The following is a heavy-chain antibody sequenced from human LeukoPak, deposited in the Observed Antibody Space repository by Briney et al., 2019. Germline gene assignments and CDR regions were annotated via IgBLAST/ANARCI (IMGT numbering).Heavy chain of an antibody. CDR3: ARKDTAMVWYVDY. V-gene: IGHV4-39*07. J-gene: IGHJ4*02. CDR2: IYYSGST. Sequence: SETLSLTCTVSGGSISSSSYYWGWIRQPPGKGLEWIGSIYYSGSTNYNPSLKSRVTISVDTSKNQFSLKLSSVTAADTAVYYCARKDTAMVWYVDYWGQGTLVTVSS. CDR1: GGSISSSSYY. D-gene: IGHD5-18*01.